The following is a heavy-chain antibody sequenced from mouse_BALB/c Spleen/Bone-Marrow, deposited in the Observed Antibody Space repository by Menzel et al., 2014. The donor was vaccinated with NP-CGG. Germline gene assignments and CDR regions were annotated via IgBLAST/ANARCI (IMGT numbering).Heavy chain of an antibody. Sequence: VQLQQSGAELVKPGASVKLSCTASGFNIKDNYIHWVKQRPEQGLEWIGRIDPANGITKYGPKFQGKTTITTDTSSNTAYLQLSSLTSESTAAYYCARSRDGSFAYWGQGTLVTVSA. V-gene: IGHV14-3*02. CDR1: GFNIKDNY. D-gene: IGHD2-3*01. J-gene: IGHJ3*01. CDR2: IDPANGIT. CDR3: ARSRDGSFAY.